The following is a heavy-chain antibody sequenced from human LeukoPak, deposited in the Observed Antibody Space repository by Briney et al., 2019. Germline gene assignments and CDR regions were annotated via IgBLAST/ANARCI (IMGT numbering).Heavy chain of an antibody. CDR1: GFSFSTYW. CDR3: AELGITMIGGV. D-gene: IGHD3-10*02. J-gene: IGHJ6*04. Sequence: GGSLRLSCETSGFSFSTYWMSWVRQAPGKGLEWVANIRPDGSEKYYVDSVKGRFTISRDIAKQSVFLQMTSLRVEDTAVYYCAELGITMIGGVWGKGTTVTISS. CDR2: IRPDGSEK. V-gene: IGHV3-7*01.